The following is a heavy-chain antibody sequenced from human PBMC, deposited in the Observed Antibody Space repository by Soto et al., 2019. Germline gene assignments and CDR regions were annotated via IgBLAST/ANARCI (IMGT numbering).Heavy chain of an antibody. Sequence: ASVKVSCKASGYTFTSYGISWVRQAPGQGLEWMGWISAYNGNTNYAQKLQGRVTMTTDTSTSTAYMELRSLRSDDTAVYYCAREGALGYCTNGVCYDAFDIWGQGTTVTVSS. CDR1: GYTFTSYG. V-gene: IGHV1-18*01. CDR3: AREGALGYCTNGVCYDAFDI. CDR2: ISAYNGNT. D-gene: IGHD2-8*01. J-gene: IGHJ3*02.